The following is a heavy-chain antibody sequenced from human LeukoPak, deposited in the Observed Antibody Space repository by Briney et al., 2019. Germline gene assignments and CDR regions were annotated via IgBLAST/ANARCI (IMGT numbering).Heavy chain of an antibody. CDR1: GGSISSSSYY. V-gene: IGHV4-61*05. J-gene: IGHJ4*02. D-gene: IGHD2-15*01. Sequence: PSETLSLTCTVSGGSISSSSYYWSWIRQPPGKGLEWIGYIYYSGSTKYNPSLKSRVTISVDTSKNQFSLKLTSVTAADTAVYYCARHLTDTYCSGGSCYMYYFEYWGQGTLVTVSS. CDR3: ARHLTDTYCSGGSCYMYYFEY. CDR2: IYYSGST.